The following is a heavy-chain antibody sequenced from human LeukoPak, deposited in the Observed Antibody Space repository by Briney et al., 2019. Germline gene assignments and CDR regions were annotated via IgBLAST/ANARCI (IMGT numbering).Heavy chain of an antibody. CDR1: GYTFTSYG. Sequence: ASVKVSCKASGYTFTSYGISWVRQAPGQGLEWMGWISAYNGNTNYAQKLQGRVTVTTDTSTSTAYMELRSLRSDDTAVYYCARDRWQLGNYYMDVWGKGTTVTVSS. D-gene: IGHD6-6*01. CDR3: ARDRWQLGNYYMDV. V-gene: IGHV1-18*01. J-gene: IGHJ6*03. CDR2: ISAYNGNT.